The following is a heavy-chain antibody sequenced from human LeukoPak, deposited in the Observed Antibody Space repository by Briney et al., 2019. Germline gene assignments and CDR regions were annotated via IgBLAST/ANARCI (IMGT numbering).Heavy chain of an antibody. V-gene: IGHV1-46*01. CDR2: INPSGGIT. J-gene: IGHJ4*02. D-gene: IGHD1-26*01. CDR3: ARYSGSYHTYFDS. CDR1: GYTFSSYY. Sequence: ASVKVSCKAPGYTFSSYYIHWVRQAPGQGLEWMGIINPSGGITTYAQKFEGRVTMTRDTSTSTVDMKLSRLRSEDTAVYYCARYSGSYHTYFDSWGQGTLVTVSS.